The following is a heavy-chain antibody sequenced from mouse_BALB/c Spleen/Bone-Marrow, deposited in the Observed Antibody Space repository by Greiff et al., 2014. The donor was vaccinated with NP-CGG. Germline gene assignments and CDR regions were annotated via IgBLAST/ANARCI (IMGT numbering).Heavy chain of an antibody. V-gene: IGHV7-3*02. CDR3: ARDSSSFYWYFDV. CDR1: GFTFTDYY. Sequence: VQLKESGGGLVQPGGSLRLSCATSGFTFTDYYMSWVRQPPGKALEWLAFIRNKANGYTTEYSASVKGRFTISRDNSQSILYLQMNTLRAEDSATYYCARDSSSFYWYFDVWGAGTTVTVSS. D-gene: IGHD1-1*01. J-gene: IGHJ1*01. CDR2: IRNKANGYTT.